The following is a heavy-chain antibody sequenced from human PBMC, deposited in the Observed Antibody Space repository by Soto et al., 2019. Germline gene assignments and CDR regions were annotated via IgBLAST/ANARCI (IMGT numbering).Heavy chain of an antibody. J-gene: IGHJ4*02. V-gene: IGHV4-30-4*01. CDR1: GGAISSDDDY. D-gene: IGHD3-10*01. CDR2: ISSSGKT. CDR3: ARGSHNFDS. Sequence: RSLTCNVSGGAISSDDDYWSWIRQRPGKGLEWIGYISSSGKTYYNPSLKSRITMSVDTSKRQLSLKLRSVTAADAAVFYCARGSHNFDSWGQGVPVTVSS.